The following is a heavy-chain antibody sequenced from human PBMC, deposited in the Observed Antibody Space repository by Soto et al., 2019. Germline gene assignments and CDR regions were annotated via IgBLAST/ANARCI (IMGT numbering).Heavy chain of an antibody. D-gene: IGHD3-9*01. J-gene: IGHJ4*02. V-gene: IGHV3-30*03. CDR3: VSVLRYFDWPSFDY. Sequence: GGSLRLSCAASGFTFSSYGMHWVRQAPGKGLEWVAVISYDGSNKYYADSVKGRFTISRDNSKNTLYLQMNSLRAEDTAVYYCVSVLRYFDWPSFDYWGKGTLVTVSS. CDR2: ISYDGSNK. CDR1: GFTFSSYG.